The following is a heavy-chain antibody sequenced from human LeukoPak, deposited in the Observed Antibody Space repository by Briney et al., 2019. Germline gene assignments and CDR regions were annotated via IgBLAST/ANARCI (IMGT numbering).Heavy chain of an antibody. J-gene: IGHJ5*02. V-gene: IGHV1-8*01. Sequence: VKVSSKASGYTFTTYDINWVRQATGQGLEWMGWMNLNSGNTGYAQKFQGRVTMTRNTSINTAYMELSSLRSEDTAVYYCARGLRSLEDSGYDQGWFDPWGQGTLVTVSS. D-gene: IGHD5-12*01. CDR3: ARGLRSLEDSGYDQGWFDP. CDR1: GYTFTTYD. CDR2: MNLNSGNT.